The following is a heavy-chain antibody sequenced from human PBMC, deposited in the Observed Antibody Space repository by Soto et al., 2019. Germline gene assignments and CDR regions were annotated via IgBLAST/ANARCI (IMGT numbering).Heavy chain of an antibody. J-gene: IGHJ4*02. Sequence: EVQLLESGGGLVQPGGSLRLSCAASGFTFSSYAMNWVRQAPGKGLEWVSVISGSGGSTYYADSVKGRFTISRDNSKNTLYLQMNSRRAEDTAXXXXXXXXXXXYFDYWGQGTLVTVSS. V-gene: IGHV3-23*01. CDR3: XXXXXXXYFDY. CDR2: ISGSGGST. CDR1: GFTFSSYA.